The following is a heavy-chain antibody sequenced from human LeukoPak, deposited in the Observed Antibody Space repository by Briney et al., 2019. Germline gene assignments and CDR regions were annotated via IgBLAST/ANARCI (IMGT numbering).Heavy chain of an antibody. V-gene: IGHV3-30*02. CDR2: IRYDGSNK. D-gene: IGHD5-24*01. J-gene: IGHJ4*02. CDR3: AKDRWMASTCFDY. Sequence: GGSLRLSCAASGFTFSSYGMHWVRQAPGKGLEWVAFIRYDGSNKYYADSVKGRFTISRDNSKNTLYLQMNSLRAEDTAVYYCAKDRWMASTCFDYWGQGTLVTVSS. CDR1: GFTFSSYG.